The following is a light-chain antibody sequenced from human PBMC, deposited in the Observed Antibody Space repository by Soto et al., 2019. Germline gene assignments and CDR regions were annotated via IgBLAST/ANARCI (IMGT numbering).Light chain of an antibody. V-gene: IGLV2-14*01. CDR3: SSYTSTSSYV. J-gene: IGLJ1*01. CDR2: EVS. Sequence: QSALTQPASVSGSPGQSITISCTGTSSGIGNYNYVSWYQQHPGKAPKLMISEVSNRPSGVSNRFSGSKSGNTASLTISGLQAEDEADYYCSSYTSTSSYVFGGGTKGTVL. CDR1: SSGIGNYNY.